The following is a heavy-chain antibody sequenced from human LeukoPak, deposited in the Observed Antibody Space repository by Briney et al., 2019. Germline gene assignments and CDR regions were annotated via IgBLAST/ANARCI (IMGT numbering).Heavy chain of an antibody. CDR3: ATQQRDGYNPFFDY. V-gene: IGHV7-4-1*02. CDR1: GYTFTSYA. J-gene: IGHJ4*02. CDR2: INTNTGNP. D-gene: IGHD5-24*01. Sequence: ASVKVSCKASGYTFTSYAMNWVRQAPGQGLEWMGWINTNTGNPTYAQGFTGRFVFSLDTSASTAYLQISSLKAEDTAVYYCATQQRDGYNPFFDYWGQGTLVTVSS.